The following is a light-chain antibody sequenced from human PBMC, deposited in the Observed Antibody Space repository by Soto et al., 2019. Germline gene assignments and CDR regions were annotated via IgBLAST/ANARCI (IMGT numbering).Light chain of an antibody. CDR1: QGIGDT. Sequence: ELVMTQSPATLSLSPGEFATLSCSARQGIGDTLAWYQHKPGHTPGLLIYDTSTRATGVPARLSGSRSGTQFSLTINSVQSEDFALYYCHRYNNWPLTFGGATKVE. V-gene: IGKV3-15*01. J-gene: IGKJ4*01. CDR3: HRYNNWPLT. CDR2: DTS.